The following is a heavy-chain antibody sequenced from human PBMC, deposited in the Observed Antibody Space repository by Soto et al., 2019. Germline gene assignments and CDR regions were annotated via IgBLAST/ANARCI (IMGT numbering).Heavy chain of an antibody. CDR2: IYYSGST. V-gene: IGHV4-31*03. J-gene: IGHJ6*02. CDR3: ARGGTSYYYYYGMDV. Sequence: LSLTCTVSGGSISSGGYYWSWIRQHPGKGLEWIGYIYYSGSTYYNPSLKSRVTISVDTSKNQFSLKLSSVTAADTAVYYCARGGTSYYYYYGMDVWGQGTTVTVSS. D-gene: IGHD2-2*01. CDR1: GGSISSGGYY.